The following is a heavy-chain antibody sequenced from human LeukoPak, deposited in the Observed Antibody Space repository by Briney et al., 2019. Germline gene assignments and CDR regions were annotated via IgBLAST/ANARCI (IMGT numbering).Heavy chain of an antibody. CDR1: GFTLSSDW. V-gene: IGHV3-74*01. D-gene: IGHD3-10*01. J-gene: IGHJ4*02. CDR2: ISPDGSTT. CDR3: VRGRSTYYGYFDY. Sequence: GGSLRLSCTASGFTLSSDWMHWVRQAPGKGLVWVSRISPDGSTTNYADSVKGRFTISRDNAKNTLILQMNSLRAEDTAVYYCVRGRSTYYGYFDYWGQGTLVTVSS.